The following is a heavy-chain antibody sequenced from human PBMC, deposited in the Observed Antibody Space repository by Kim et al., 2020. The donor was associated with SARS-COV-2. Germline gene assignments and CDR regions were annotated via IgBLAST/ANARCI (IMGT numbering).Heavy chain of an antibody. V-gene: IGHV6-1*01. CDR2: TYYRSKWYN. CDR1: GDRVSSDSVA. CDR3: ARDHQYSIDY. D-gene: IGHD4-4*01. J-gene: IGHJ4*02. Sequence: SQTLSLTCAISGDRVSSDSVAWHWIRQSPSRGLEWLGRTYYRSKWYNDYAVSVKSRITISPDTSKNQFSLQLNSVAPEDTAVYYCARDHQYSIDYWGQGTLVTVSS.